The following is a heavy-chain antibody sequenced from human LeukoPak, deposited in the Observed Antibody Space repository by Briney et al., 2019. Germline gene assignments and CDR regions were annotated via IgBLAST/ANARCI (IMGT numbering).Heavy chain of an antibody. CDR2: INQDGSEK. CDR1: GFTFSDYW. J-gene: IGHJ6*03. D-gene: IGHD1-26*01. Sequence: GGSLRLSCVASGFTFSDYWMIWVRQAPGKGLESVASINQDGSEKYYVDSVKGRFTISRDNAKNSLSLQMNSLRAEDTAVYYCARDPYNGSYGDDYYYYMDVWGKGTTVTISS. CDR3: ARDPYNGSYGDDYYYYMDV. V-gene: IGHV3-7*01.